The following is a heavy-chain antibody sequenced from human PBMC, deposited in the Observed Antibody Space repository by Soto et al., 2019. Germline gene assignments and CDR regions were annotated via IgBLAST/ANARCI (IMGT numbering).Heavy chain of an antibody. CDR3: TNPNDCGDYLYY. D-gene: IGHD4-17*01. Sequence: QVQLVGSGGGVVQPGRSLRLSCAASGFTFSSYGMRWVRQAPGKGLEWVAVISYDGSNKYYADSVKGRFTISRDNSKNTLYLQMNSLRAEDTAVYYCTNPNDCGDYLYYWGQGTLVTVSS. V-gene: IGHV3-30*18. CDR1: GFTFSSYG. CDR2: ISYDGSNK. J-gene: IGHJ4*02.